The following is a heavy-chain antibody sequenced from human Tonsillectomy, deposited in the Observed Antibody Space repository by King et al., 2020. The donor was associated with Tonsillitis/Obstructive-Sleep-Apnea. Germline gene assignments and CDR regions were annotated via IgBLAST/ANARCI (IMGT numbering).Heavy chain of an antibody. V-gene: IGHV3-9*01. Sequence: VQLVESGGGLVQPGRSLRLSCAASGFTFDDYAMHWVRQAPGKGLEWVSGISWNSGSIGYADSVKGRFTISRDNAKNSLYLQMNSLRAEDTAWYYCAKDIRGGSYSLPDYVGQGTLVTVSS. CDR1: GFTFDDYA. J-gene: IGHJ4*02. D-gene: IGHD1-26*01. CDR3: AKDIRGGSYSLPDY. CDR2: ISWNSGSI.